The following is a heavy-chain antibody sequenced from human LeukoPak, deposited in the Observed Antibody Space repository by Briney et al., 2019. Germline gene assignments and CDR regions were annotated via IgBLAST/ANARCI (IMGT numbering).Heavy chain of an antibody. V-gene: IGHV3-23*01. CDR2: ISGSGVST. Sequence: GGSLRLACAASGFRFSSYAMSWVRQAPGKGLEWVSAISGSGVSTYYADSVKGRFTVSRDNSKNTLYLQMNSLRAEDTAVYYCAKDSFYYFDYWGQGTLVTVSS. CDR3: AKDSFYYFDY. J-gene: IGHJ4*02. CDR1: GFRFSSYA.